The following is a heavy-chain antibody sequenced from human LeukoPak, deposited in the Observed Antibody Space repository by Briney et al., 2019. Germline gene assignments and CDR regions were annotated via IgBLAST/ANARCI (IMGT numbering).Heavy chain of an antibody. CDR2: IIPIFGIA. CDR1: GGTFSSYA. Sequence: SVKVSCKASGGTFSSYAISWVRQAPGQGLEWMGRIIPIFGIANYAQKFQGRVTITADKSTSTAYMELSSLRSEDTAVYYGARGEMATPFDYWGQGTLVTVSS. V-gene: IGHV1-69*04. CDR3: ARGEMATPFDY. D-gene: IGHD5-24*01. J-gene: IGHJ4*02.